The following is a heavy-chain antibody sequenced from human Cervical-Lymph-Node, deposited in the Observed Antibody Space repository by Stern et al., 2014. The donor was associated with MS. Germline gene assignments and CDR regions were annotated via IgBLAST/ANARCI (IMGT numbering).Heavy chain of an antibody. CDR2: ISTYNGNP. Sequence: QVQLGQSGAEVKKPGASVKVSCRTSGYNFTHYGLTWVRQAPGQGLEWMGWISTYNGNPNYAQKFQGRVTMTTDTATNTAYMELRSLTHDDTAVFYCAREATARSFDFWGQGTLVTVSS. CDR1: GYNFTHYG. V-gene: IGHV1-18*01. CDR3: AREATARSFDF. J-gene: IGHJ4*02. D-gene: IGHD6-6*01.